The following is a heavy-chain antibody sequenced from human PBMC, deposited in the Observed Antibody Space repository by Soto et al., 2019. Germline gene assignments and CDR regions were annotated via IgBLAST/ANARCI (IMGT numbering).Heavy chain of an antibody. CDR3: ARGTSVDYDFWSGYYTGPADY. V-gene: IGHV3-48*03. CDR2: ISSSGSTI. CDR1: GFTFSSYE. J-gene: IGHJ4*02. D-gene: IGHD3-3*01. Sequence: GGSLRLSCAASGFTFSSYEMNWVRQAPGKGLEWVSYISSSGSTIYYADSVKGRFTISRDNAKNSLYLQMNSLRAEDTAVYYCARGTSVDYDFWSGYYTGPADYWGQGXLVTVSS.